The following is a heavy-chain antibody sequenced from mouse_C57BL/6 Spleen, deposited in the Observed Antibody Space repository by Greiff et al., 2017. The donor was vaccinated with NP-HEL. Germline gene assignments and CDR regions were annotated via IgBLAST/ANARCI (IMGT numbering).Heavy chain of an antibody. J-gene: IGHJ4*01. Sequence: EVQLVESGGGLVQPKGSLKLSCAASGFSFNTYAMNWVRQAPGKGLEWVARIRSKSNNYATYYADSVKDRFTISRDDSESMLYLQMNNLKTEDTAMYYCVRHGTVVAYYYAMDYWGQGTSVTVSS. CDR1: GFSFNTYA. D-gene: IGHD1-1*01. V-gene: IGHV10-1*01. CDR2: IRSKSNNYAT. CDR3: VRHGTVVAYYYAMDY.